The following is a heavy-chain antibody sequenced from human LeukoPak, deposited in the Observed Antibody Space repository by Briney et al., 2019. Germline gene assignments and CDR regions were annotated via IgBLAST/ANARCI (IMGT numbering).Heavy chain of an antibody. D-gene: IGHD6-19*01. CDR2: IKEDGSMT. Sequence: GGSLRLSCAASGFTFSTYWMTWVRQARGEGLEWVAHIKEDGSMTRSIDSVKGRFTISRDNAKSSLYLQMNSLRDEDTAVYYCVRDIGWFRFDHWGQGTLVTVSS. CDR3: VRDIGWFRFDH. J-gene: IGHJ4*02. V-gene: IGHV3-7*03. CDR1: GFTFSTYW.